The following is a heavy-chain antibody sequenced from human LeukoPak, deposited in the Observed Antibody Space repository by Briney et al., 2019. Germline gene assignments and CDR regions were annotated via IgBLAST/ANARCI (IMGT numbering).Heavy chain of an antibody. Sequence: PSETLSLTCAIYGGSFSGYYWSWIRQPPGKGLEWIGEINHSGSTNYNPSLKSRVTISVDTSKNQCSLKLSSVTAADTAVYYCARGVRRFWSGSKWFDPWGEGTLATVSS. CDR1: GGSFSGYY. V-gene: IGHV4-34*01. J-gene: IGHJ5*02. CDR2: INHSGST. D-gene: IGHD3-3*01. CDR3: ARGVRRFWSGSKWFDP.